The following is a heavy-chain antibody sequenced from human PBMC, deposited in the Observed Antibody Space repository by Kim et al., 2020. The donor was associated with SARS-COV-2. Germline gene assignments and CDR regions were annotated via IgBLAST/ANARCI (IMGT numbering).Heavy chain of an antibody. CDR2: INAGNGNT. CDR1: GYTFTSYA. J-gene: IGHJ5*02. V-gene: IGHV1-3*01. CDR3: ARVRFGEWSGYNWFDP. Sequence: ASVKVSCKASGYTFTSYAMHWVRQAPGQRLEWMGWINAGNGNTKYSQKFQRRVTITRDTSASTAYMELSSLRSEDTAVYYCARVRFGEWSGYNWFDPWGQGTLVTVSS. D-gene: IGHD3-10*01.